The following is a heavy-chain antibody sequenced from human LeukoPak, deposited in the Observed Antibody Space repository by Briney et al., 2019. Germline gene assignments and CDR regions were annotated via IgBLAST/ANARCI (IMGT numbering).Heavy chain of an antibody. V-gene: IGHV5-51*01. CDR1: GYRFTRYW. CDR3: ARHAPSYYGSGSYYGSHAFDI. D-gene: IGHD3-10*01. Sequence: GESLKISLKGSGYRFTRYWNGWVRQMPGKGLECSGIIYPGDSDTRYSPFCQGQVTISADKSISTAYPQWSSLKASDTAMYYCARHAPSYYGSGSYYGSHAFDIWGQGTMVTVSS. CDR2: IYPGDSDT. J-gene: IGHJ3*02.